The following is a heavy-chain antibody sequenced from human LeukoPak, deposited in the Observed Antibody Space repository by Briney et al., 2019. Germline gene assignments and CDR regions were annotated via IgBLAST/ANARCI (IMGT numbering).Heavy chain of an antibody. D-gene: IGHD5-12*01. CDR3: ASWLSGYFDY. Sequence: ASVKVSCKASGGTFSSYAISWVRQAPGQGLEWMGGIIPIFGTANYAQKFQGRVTITADESTSTAYMELSRLRSDDTAVYYCASWLSGYFDYWGQGTLVTVSS. CDR2: IIPIFGTA. CDR1: GGTFSSYA. V-gene: IGHV1-69*13. J-gene: IGHJ4*02.